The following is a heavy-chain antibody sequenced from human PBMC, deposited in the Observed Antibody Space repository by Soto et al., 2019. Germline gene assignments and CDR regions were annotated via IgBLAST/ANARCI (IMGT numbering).Heavy chain of an antibody. CDR2: INPKSGGA. D-gene: IGHD5-12*01. CDR1: GYAFTGYY. CDR3: ARANSGDDDEFDY. Sequence: ASVKVSCKASGYAFTGYYIHWVRQAPGQGLEWMGWINPKSGGANYALKFQGRVTMTRDTSITSGYMVLSRLRYDDTAIYYCARANSGDDDEFDYWGQGTPVTVSS. V-gene: IGHV1-2*02. J-gene: IGHJ4*02.